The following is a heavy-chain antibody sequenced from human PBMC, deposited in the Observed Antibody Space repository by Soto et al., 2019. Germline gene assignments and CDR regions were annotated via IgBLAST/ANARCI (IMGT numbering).Heavy chain of an antibody. J-gene: IGHJ4*02. CDR3: ARHADFLGPNDY. CDR2: IYYSGST. V-gene: IGHV4-39*01. Sequence: SETLSLTCTVSGGSITSSSYYWGWIRQPPGKGLEWIGSIYYSGSTYYNPSLKSRVTISVDTSKNQFSLKLSSVTAADTAVYYCARHADFLGPNDYWGQGTLVTVS. CDR1: GGSITSSSYY. D-gene: IGHD3-16*01.